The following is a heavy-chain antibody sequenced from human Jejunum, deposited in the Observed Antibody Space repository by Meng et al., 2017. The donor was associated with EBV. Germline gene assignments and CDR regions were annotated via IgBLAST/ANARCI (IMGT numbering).Heavy chain of an antibody. CDR1: GGSISSCHW. V-gene: IGHV4-4*02. D-gene: IGHD5-12*01. CDR3: ATSMSGYSYGYS. J-gene: IGHJ5*02. Sequence: QGEVQESGPGLVQPSGTRALSCAVSGGSISSCHWWSWVRQAPGEGLEWIGEIYYTGGTNYNPSLKSRVSMSIDKSKNQFSLNLNSVTVADTAVYYCATSMSGYSYGYSWGQGTLVTVSS. CDR2: IYYTGGT.